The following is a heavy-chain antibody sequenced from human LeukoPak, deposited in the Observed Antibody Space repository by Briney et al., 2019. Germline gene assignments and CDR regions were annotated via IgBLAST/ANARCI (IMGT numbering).Heavy chain of an antibody. CDR2: ISSSGSTI. V-gene: IGHV3-48*04. D-gene: IGHD5-18*01. J-gene: IGHJ4*02. Sequence: GGSLRLSCAASGFTFSSYSMNWVRQAPGKGLEWVSYISSSGSTIYYADSVKGRFTISRDNAKNSLYLQMNSLRAEDTAVYYCAREEEDTAMGEYYWGQGTLVTVSS. CDR1: GFTFSSYS. CDR3: AREEEDTAMGEYY.